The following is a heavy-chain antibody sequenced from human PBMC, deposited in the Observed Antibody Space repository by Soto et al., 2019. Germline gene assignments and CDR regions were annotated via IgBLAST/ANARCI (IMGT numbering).Heavy chain of an antibody. V-gene: IGHV1-69*01. CDR2: IVPNFGTA. CDR1: RSTLRNYA. Sequence: QVQFVAAGDEVENSGKSSSDACKGSRSTLRNYAINWVRQAPGQGLEWMGGIVPNFGTANYAQKFQGRVTITADESSITAYMEVSSLRSEDTAVYYCARTVEIAFLRCLDVWGQGTTVTVSS. CDR3: ARTVEIAFLRCLDV. D-gene: IGHD2-21*01. J-gene: IGHJ6*02.